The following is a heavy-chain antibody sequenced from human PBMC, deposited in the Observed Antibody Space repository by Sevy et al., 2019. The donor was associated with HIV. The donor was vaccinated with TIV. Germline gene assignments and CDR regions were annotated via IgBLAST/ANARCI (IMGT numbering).Heavy chain of an antibody. D-gene: IGHD2-8*01. CDR3: AREGCTKPHDY. CDR2: LSFGCGKI. CDR1: GFTFNIYS. V-gene: IGHV3-23*01. Sequence: GGSLRLTCAASGFTFNIYSMSWVRQTPGKGLEWVATLSFGCGKINHADSVKGRFTMSRDDSKNAVYLQMNNLRVEDTAIYYCAREGCTKPHDYWVQGTLVTVSS. J-gene: IGHJ4*02.